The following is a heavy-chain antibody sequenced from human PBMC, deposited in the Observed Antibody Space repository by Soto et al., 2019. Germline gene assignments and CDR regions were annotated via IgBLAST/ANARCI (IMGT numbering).Heavy chain of an antibody. Sequence: PSETLSLTCAVSGDSITSIYHWAWIRQPPGRGLEWVASIYHSGTTYYNPSLKSRVTISVDTSKNQFSLKLSSVTAADTAVYYCARAPMGAYYGSGSYYNVAFDIWGQGTMVTVSS. D-gene: IGHD3-10*01. CDR3: ARAPMGAYYGSGSYYNVAFDI. V-gene: IGHV4-38-2*01. J-gene: IGHJ3*02. CDR2: IYHSGTT. CDR1: GDSITSIYH.